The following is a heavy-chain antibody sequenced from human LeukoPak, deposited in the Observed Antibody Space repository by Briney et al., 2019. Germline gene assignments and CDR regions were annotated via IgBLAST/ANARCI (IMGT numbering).Heavy chain of an antibody. V-gene: IGHV3-74*01. CDR3: ARAPPSNGYSYHFDI. D-gene: IGHD5-18*01. J-gene: IGHJ3*02. Sequence: GGSLRLSWAASGFTFSKYWMHWVRQAPGKGLVWVSRIYIDGTGIVYAGSVKGRFIISRDNAKNTLYLQMNSLRVEDTAVYYCARAPPSNGYSYHFDIWGQGTMVTVSS. CDR2: IYIDGTGI. CDR1: GFTFSKYW.